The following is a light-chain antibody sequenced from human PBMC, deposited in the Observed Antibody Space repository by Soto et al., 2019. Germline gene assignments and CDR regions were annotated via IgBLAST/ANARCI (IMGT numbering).Light chain of an antibody. V-gene: IGKV3-11*01. Sequence: EILLTQSPCTLSFSPLETAKLSCRASQSVSSLLAWYQQKPGEAPRLLIYDASARPPGIPARFSGSGSGTDFTLSISSLEPEDFAVYYCQQRSDWPLTFGGGTKVDIK. CDR3: QQRSDWPLT. CDR1: QSVSSL. J-gene: IGKJ4*01. CDR2: DAS.